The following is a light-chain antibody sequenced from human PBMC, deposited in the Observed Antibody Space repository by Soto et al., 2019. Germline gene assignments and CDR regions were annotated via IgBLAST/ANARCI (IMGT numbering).Light chain of an antibody. CDR3: CSYAGSVV. CDR2: EGS. CDR1: SSDVGSYNL. Sequence: QSALTQPASVSGSPGQSITISCTGTSSDVGSYNLVSWYQQHPGKAPKLMIYEGSKRPSGVSNRFSGSKSGNTASLTISGLQAEDEADYYCCSYAGSVVFGGGTKLP. J-gene: IGLJ2*01. V-gene: IGLV2-23*01.